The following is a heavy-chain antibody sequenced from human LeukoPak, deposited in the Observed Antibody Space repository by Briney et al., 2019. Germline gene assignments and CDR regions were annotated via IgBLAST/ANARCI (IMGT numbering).Heavy chain of an antibody. Sequence: GGSLRLSCAASGFTFSSYGMHWVRQAPGKGLEWVAVISYDGSNKYYADSVKGRFTISRDNSKNTLYLQMNSLRAEDTAVYYCAKETPGIAAADWGQGTLVTVSS. CDR1: GFTFSSYG. CDR2: ISYDGSNK. D-gene: IGHD6-13*01. V-gene: IGHV3-30*18. CDR3: AKETPGIAAAD. J-gene: IGHJ4*02.